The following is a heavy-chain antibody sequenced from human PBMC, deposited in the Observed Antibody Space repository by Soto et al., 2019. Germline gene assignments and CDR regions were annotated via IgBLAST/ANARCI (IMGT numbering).Heavy chain of an antibody. CDR3: ARLPHYYDSSGNDY. Sequence: PSETLSLTCTVSGGSISSTSYYWGWIRQPPGKGLEWIGSIYYSGSTYYNPSLKSRVTISVDTSKNQFSLKLSSVTAADTAVYYCARLPHYYDSSGNDYWGQGTLVTVSS. CDR1: GGSISSTSYY. CDR2: IYYSGST. D-gene: IGHD3-22*01. J-gene: IGHJ4*02. V-gene: IGHV4-39*01.